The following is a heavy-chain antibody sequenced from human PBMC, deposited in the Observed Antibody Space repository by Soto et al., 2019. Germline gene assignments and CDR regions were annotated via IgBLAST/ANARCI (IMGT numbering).Heavy chain of an antibody. V-gene: IGHV1-69*06. CDR3: VKGKDVGDYSPCRFCFDS. CDR1: GGTFSSYA. J-gene: IGHJ4*02. CDR2: IIPIFGTA. Sequence: GASVKVSCKASGGTFSSYAISWVRQAPGQGLEWMGGIIPIFGTANYAQKFQGRVTITADNSKNTLNLQMNNLRPEDSGVYYCVKGKDVGDYSPCRFCFDSWGQGTLVTVSS. D-gene: IGHD2-15*01.